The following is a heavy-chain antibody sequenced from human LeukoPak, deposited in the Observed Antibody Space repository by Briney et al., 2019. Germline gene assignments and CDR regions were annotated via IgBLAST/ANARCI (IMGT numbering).Heavy chain of an antibody. CDR2: IYYSGST. V-gene: IGHV4-59*01. J-gene: IGHJ5*02. CDR1: GGSISSYY. CDR3: ARGGYYGSGNDFRFDP. D-gene: IGHD3-10*01. Sequence: SETLSLTCTVSGGSISSYYWSWIRQPPGKGLEWIGYIYYSGSTNYKPSVKSRVTISVDTSKNQFSLKLSSVTAADTAVYYCARGGYYGSGNDFRFDPWGQGTLVTVSS.